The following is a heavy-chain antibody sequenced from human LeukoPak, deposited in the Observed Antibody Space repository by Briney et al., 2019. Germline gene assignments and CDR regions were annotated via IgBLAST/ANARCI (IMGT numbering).Heavy chain of an antibody. Sequence: GASVKVSCKASGYTFAGYYLHWVRQAPGQGLEWMGWTNPNSGGTGYAQKFQGRVTMTSDTSISTAYLELSRLRPDDTAIYYCARPRGGGGWSTPVPHEYWGQGTLVTVSS. D-gene: IGHD6-19*01. CDR1: GYTFAGYY. CDR2: TNPNSGGT. J-gene: IGHJ4*02. V-gene: IGHV1-2*02. CDR3: ARPRGGGGWSTPVPHEY.